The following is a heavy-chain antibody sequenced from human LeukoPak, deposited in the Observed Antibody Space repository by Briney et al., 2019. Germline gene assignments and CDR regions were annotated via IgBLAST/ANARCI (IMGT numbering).Heavy chain of an antibody. Sequence: GASVKVSCKAFGYTFTSYYMHWVQQAPGQGLEWMGIINPSGGSTSYAQKFQGRVTMTRDTSTSTVYMELSSLRSEDTAVYYCARVPYGSHFDYWGQGTLVTVSS. CDR1: GYTFTSYY. CDR3: ARVPYGSHFDY. CDR2: INPSGGST. V-gene: IGHV1-46*01. D-gene: IGHD3-10*01. J-gene: IGHJ4*02.